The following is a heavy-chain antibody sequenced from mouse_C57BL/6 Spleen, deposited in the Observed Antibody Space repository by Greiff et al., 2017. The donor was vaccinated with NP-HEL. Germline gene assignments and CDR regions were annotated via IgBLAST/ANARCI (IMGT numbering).Heavy chain of an antibody. CDR1: GYSFTGYY. CDR2: INPSTGGT. CDR3: AREITTVVATYYFDY. D-gene: IGHD1-1*01. Sequence: VQLQQSGPELVKPGASVKISCKASGYSFTGYYMNWVKQSPEKSLEWIGEINPSTGGTTYNQKFKAKATLTVDKSSSTAYMQLKSLTSEDSAVYYCAREITTVVATYYFDYWGQGTTVTVSS. J-gene: IGHJ2*01. V-gene: IGHV1-42*01.